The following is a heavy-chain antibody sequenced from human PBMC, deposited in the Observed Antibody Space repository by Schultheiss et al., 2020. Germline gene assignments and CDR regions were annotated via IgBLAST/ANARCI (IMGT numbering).Heavy chain of an antibody. J-gene: IGHJ4*02. CDR2: ISSNGGST. V-gene: IGHV3-64*01. CDR1: GFTFSSYA. D-gene: IGHD5-24*01. Sequence: GGSLRLSCAASGFTFSSYAMHWVRQAPGKGLEYVSAISSNGGSTYYANSVKGRFTISRDNSKNTLYLQMGSLRAEDMAVYYCARMRRDGYFDYWGQGTLVTVSS. CDR3: ARMRRDGYFDY.